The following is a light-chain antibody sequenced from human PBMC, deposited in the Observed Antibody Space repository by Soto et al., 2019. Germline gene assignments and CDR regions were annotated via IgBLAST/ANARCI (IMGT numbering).Light chain of an antibody. J-gene: IGKJ1*01. CDR1: QSVLSTSNKLNY. Sequence: DIVMTQSLDSLAVSLGERATINCKSSQSVLSTSNKLNYLGWYQHKAGQPPKLLIYWASTRESGVPDRFSGSGSGTDFTLTISSLQADDVAVYYCQQYYSTPWTFGQGTKVEIK. CDR3: QQYYSTPWT. V-gene: IGKV4-1*01. CDR2: WAS.